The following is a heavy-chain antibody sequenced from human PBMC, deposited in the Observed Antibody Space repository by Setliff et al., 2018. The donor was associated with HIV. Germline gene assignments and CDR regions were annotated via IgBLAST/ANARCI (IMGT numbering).Heavy chain of an antibody. Sequence: ASVKVSCKTSGYIFTDDAMNWVRQAPGQGLEWMGWIDTNSGNPTYAEDFTGRFVLTVDSSVSTAYLQINDLEIEDTGIYFCAREVLLGDMSFPNNWGQGTLVTVSS. CDR2: IDTNSGNP. CDR1: GYIFTDDA. J-gene: IGHJ4*02. D-gene: IGHD3-16*01. CDR3: AREVLLGDMSFPNN. V-gene: IGHV7-4-1*02.